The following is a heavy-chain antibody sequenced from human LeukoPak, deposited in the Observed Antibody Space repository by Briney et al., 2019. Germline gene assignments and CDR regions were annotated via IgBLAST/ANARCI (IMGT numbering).Heavy chain of an antibody. V-gene: IGHV4-34*01. Sequence: PSETLSLTCAVYGGSFSGYYWSWIRQPPGKGLEWIGEINHSGSTNYNPSLKSRVTISVDTSKNQFSLKLGSVTAADTAVYYCARVRFTIFGVVIYYYYMDVWGKGTTVTVSS. CDR1: GGSFSGYY. J-gene: IGHJ6*03. CDR2: INHSGST. CDR3: ARVRFTIFGVVIYYYYMDV. D-gene: IGHD3-3*01.